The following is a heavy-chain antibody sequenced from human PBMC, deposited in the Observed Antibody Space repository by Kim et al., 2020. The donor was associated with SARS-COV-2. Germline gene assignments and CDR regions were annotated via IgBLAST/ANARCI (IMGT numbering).Heavy chain of an antibody. D-gene: IGHD3-10*01. V-gene: IGHV3-30*01. Sequence: RFTISRDNSKNTLYLQMNSLRAEDTAVCYCARDYARLWFGELLYYYGMDVWGQGTTVTVSS. CDR3: ARDYARLWFGELLYYYGMDV. J-gene: IGHJ6*02.